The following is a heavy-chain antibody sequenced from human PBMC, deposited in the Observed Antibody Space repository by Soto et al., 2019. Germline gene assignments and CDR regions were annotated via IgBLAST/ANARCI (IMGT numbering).Heavy chain of an antibody. D-gene: IGHD1-26*01. CDR2: IYYSGST. Sequence: SETLSLTCIVSGGSISSNDFYWSWIRQPPGKGLEWIGYIYYSGSTNYNPSLKSRVTISVDTSKNQFSLKLSSVTAADTAVYYCARYSSTRSLDYWGQGTLVTVSS. CDR3: ARYSSTRSLDY. J-gene: IGHJ4*02. V-gene: IGHV4-61*05. CDR1: GGSISSNDFY.